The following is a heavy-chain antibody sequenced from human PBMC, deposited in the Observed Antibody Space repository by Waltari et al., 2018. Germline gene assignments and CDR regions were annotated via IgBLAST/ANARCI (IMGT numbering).Heavy chain of an antibody. Sequence: EVHLVDSGGDLVQPGGSLSLSCAASGFTFSNYWMSWARQAPGKGLEWVGNIKPDGGDKYYADSVKGRFIISRDNTKNSLYLQMNSLRVEDTAVYYCTRGDFWGQGTLVTVSS. CDR1: GFTFSNYW. CDR3: TRGDF. CDR2: IKPDGGDK. J-gene: IGHJ4*02. D-gene: IGHD3-3*01. V-gene: IGHV3-7*01.